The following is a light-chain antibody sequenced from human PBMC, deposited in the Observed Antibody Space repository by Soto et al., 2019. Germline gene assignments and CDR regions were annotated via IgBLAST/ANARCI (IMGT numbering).Light chain of an antibody. J-gene: IGLJ1*01. CDR3: SLYTSSSTYV. CDR1: SSDVGSYNR. Sequence: GASSDVGSYNRVSWYQQPPGTAPKLMIYEVSNRPSGVPDRFSGSKSGNTASLTISGLQAEDEADYYCSLYTSSSTYVFGTGTKSPS. CDR2: EVS. V-gene: IGLV2-18*01.